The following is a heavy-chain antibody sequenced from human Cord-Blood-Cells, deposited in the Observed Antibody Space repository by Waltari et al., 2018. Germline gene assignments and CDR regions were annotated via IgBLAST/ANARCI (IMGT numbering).Heavy chain of an antibody. CDR2: IIPIFGTA. CDR3: ARRNHYDFWSGYDAFDI. J-gene: IGHJ3*02. CDR1: GGTFSSYA. D-gene: IGHD3-3*01. V-gene: IGHV1-69*01. Sequence: QVQLVQSGAEVKKPGSSVKVSCKASGGTFSSYAISWVRQAPGQGLEWMGGIIPIFGTANYAQKFQGRVTITADESTSTAYMELSSLRSEDTAVYYCARRNHYDFWSGYDAFDIWGQGTMVTVSS.